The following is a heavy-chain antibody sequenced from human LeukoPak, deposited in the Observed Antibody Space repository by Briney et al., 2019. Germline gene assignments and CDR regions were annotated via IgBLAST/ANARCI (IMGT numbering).Heavy chain of an antibody. V-gene: IGHV3-11*04. J-gene: IGHJ4*02. D-gene: IGHD6-13*01. CDR2: ISGSDITV. CDR1: GFTFSDYY. CDR3: ARAEGIAAALY. Sequence: PGGSLRLSCAASGFTFSDYYMTWVRQAPGKGLEWVSCISGSDITVYYVDSVKGRFTISRDNAKNSLYLQMNSLRAEDTAVYFCARAEGIAAALYWGQGTPVTVSS.